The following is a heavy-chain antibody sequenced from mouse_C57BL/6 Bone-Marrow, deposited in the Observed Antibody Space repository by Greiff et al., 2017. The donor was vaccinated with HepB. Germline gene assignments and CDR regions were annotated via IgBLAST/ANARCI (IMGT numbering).Heavy chain of an antibody. D-gene: IGHD1-1*01. Sequence: QVQLKHPGAELVKPGASVKLSCKASGYTFTSYWMQWVKQRPGQGLEWIGEIDPSDSYTNYNQKFKGKATLTVDTSSSTAYMQLSSLTSEDSAVHYCASYYGSSYYFDYWGQGTTLTVSS. CDR3: ASYYGSSYYFDY. CDR1: GYTFTSYW. J-gene: IGHJ2*01. CDR2: IDPSDSYT. V-gene: IGHV1-50*01.